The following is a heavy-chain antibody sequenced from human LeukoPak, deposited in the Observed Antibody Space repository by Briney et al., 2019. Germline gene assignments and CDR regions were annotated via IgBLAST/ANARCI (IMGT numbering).Heavy chain of an antibody. CDR2: ISSSSSYI. J-gene: IGHJ4*02. CDR1: GFTFSSYS. V-gene: IGHV3-21*01. D-gene: IGHD1-26*01. CDR3: ARVGWELAYFDY. Sequence: GGSLRLSCAASGFTFSSYSMNWVRQAPGKGLEWVSSISSSSSYIYYADSVKGRFTISRDDAKNSLYLQMNSLRAEDTAVYYCARVGWELAYFDYWGQGTLVTVSS.